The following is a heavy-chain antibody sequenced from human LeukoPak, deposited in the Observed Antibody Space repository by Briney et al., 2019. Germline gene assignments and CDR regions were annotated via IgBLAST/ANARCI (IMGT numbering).Heavy chain of an antibody. CDR2: ISSSSSTI. J-gene: IGHJ4*02. V-gene: IGHV3-48*04. Sequence: GGSLRLSCAASGFTFSSYWMSWVRQAPGKGLEWVSYISSSSSTIYYADSVKGRFTISRDNAKNSLHLQMNSLRAEDTAVYYCARGGDYWGQGTLVTVSS. CDR3: ARGGDY. D-gene: IGHD5-12*01. CDR1: GFTFSSYW.